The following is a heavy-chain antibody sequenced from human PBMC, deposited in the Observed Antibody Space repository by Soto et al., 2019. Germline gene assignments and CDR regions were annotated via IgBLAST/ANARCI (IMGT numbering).Heavy chain of an antibody. CDR2: ISGSGAGI. J-gene: IGHJ6*02. CDR3: AKDVGYYDSGSYYDV. V-gene: IGHV3-23*01. CDR1: GFTFSSYA. D-gene: IGHD3-10*01. Sequence: EVQLLESGGGLVQPGGSLRLSCATSGFTFSSYAMSWVRQAPGKGLEWVSAISGSGAGIFYADSVKGRFIISRDNSQNTLYLQLNSLRAEDTALYYCAKDVGYYDSGSYYDVWGQGTTVTVSS.